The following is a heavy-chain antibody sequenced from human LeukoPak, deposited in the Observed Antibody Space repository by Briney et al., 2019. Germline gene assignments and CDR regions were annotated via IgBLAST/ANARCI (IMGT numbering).Heavy chain of an antibody. Sequence: ASVKVSCKASGYTFTGYYMHWVRQAPGQGLEWMGWINPNSGGTNYAQKFQGRVTMTRDTSISTAYMELSRLRSDDTAVYYCATFAPSGSWYVGRGRWFDPWGQGTLVTVSS. CDR1: GYTFTGYY. V-gene: IGHV1-2*02. CDR3: ATFAPSGSWYVGRGRWFDP. CDR2: INPNSGGT. J-gene: IGHJ5*02. D-gene: IGHD6-13*01.